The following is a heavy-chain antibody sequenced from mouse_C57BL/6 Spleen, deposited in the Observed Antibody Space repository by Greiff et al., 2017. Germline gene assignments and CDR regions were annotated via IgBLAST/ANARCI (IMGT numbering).Heavy chain of an antibody. V-gene: IGHV14-4*01. D-gene: IGHD2-3*01. J-gene: IGHJ2*01. CDR1: GFNIKDDY. Sequence: EVQLQESGAELVRPGASVKLSCTASGFNIKDDYMHWVKQRPEQGLEWIGWIDPENGDTEYASKFQGKATITADTSSNTAYLQLNSLTSEDTAVYYCIDGFYFDYWGQGTTRTVSS. CDR3: IDGFYFDY. CDR2: IDPENGDT.